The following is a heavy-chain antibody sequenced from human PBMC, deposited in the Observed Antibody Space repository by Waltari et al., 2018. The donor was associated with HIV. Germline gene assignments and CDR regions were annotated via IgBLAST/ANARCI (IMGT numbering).Heavy chain of an antibody. CDR2: INQNGSEQ. CDR3: AGGPNWD. Sequence: VKLVESGGGLVQPGGSLRLSCSASGFDLSSHWMAWVRQAPGKGLEWVSNINQNGSEQYYAESVKGRFTISRDNAKKSLSLQMNSLRVADSAIYYCAGGPNWDWGQGIPVTVSS. J-gene: IGHJ4*02. V-gene: IGHV3-7*04. CDR1: GFDLSSHW. D-gene: IGHD2-8*01.